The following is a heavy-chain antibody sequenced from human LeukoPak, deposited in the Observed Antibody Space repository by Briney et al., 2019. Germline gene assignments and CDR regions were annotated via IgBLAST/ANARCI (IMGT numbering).Heavy chain of an antibody. CDR1: GFTFSRHG. Sequence: PGGSLRLSCAASGFTFSRHGMHWARHAPGKGLKWVAGMSKDGATIRYEGSVEGRFTISRDNSKNTVYLQMNSLRAEDTAVYYCASRGRGLLLLYYFDYWGQGTLVTVSS. J-gene: IGHJ4*02. CDR2: MSKDGATI. V-gene: IGHV3-30*03. CDR3: ASRGRGLLLLYYFDY. D-gene: IGHD3-22*01.